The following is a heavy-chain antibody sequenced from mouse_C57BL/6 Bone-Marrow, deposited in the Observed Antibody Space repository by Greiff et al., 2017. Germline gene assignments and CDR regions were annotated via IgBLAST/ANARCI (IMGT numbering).Heavy chain of an antibody. J-gene: IGHJ1*03. CDR1: GYTFTSYW. Sequence: QVHVKQPGAELVKPGASVKMSCKASGYTFTSYWITWVKQRPGQGLEWIGDIYPGSGSTNYNEKFKSKATLTVDTPSSTAYMQLSSLTSEDSAVYYCDISYDNYGWYFDVWGTGTTVTVSS. CDR3: DISYDNYGWYFDV. V-gene: IGHV1-55*01. D-gene: IGHD2-1*01. CDR2: IYPGSGST.